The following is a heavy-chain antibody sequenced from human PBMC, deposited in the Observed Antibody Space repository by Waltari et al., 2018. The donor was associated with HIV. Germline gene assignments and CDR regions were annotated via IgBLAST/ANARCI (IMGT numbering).Heavy chain of an antibody. CDR1: GFTFSSDD. Sequence: EVQVVESGGGLVQPGGSLRLSCAASGFTFSSDDMHWVRQATGKGLEWVSTVDTAGDTYYPDSVKGRFTISRENAKNSLYLQMNSLRAEDTAVYYCARDRHYGEYDYWGQGTLVTVSS. D-gene: IGHD4-17*01. J-gene: IGHJ4*02. CDR3: ARDRHYGEYDY. V-gene: IGHV3-13*01. CDR2: VDTAGDT.